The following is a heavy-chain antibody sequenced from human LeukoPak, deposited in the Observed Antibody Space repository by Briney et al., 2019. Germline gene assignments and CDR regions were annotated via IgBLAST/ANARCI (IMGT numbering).Heavy chain of an antibody. CDR2: IYYSGST. CDR3: ARGGGSSGWFGYFDY. Sequence: SGTLSLTCAVSGGSISSSSYYWGWIRQPPGKGLEWIGSIYYSGSTYYNPSLKSRVTISVDTSKDQFSLKLSSVTAADTAVYYCARGGGSSGWFGYFDYWGQGTLVTVSS. D-gene: IGHD6-19*01. V-gene: IGHV4-39*07. CDR1: GGSISSSSYY. J-gene: IGHJ4*02.